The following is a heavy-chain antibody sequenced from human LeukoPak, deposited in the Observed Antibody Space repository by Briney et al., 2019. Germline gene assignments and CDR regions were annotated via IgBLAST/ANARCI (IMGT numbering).Heavy chain of an antibody. CDR1: GYTFTSYD. Sequence: SVKVSCKASGYTFTSYDINWVRQAPGQGLEWMGGIIPIFGTANYAQKFQGRVTITTDESTSTAYMELSSLRSEDTAVYYCARHHCSSTSCYRAYYYYYMDVWGKGTTVTVSS. D-gene: IGHD2-2*02. J-gene: IGHJ6*03. V-gene: IGHV1-69*05. CDR2: IIPIFGTA. CDR3: ARHHCSSTSCYRAYYYYYMDV.